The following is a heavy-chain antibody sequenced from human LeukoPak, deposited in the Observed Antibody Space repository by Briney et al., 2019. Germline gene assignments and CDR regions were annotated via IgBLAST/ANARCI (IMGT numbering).Heavy chain of an antibody. CDR3: ARGSYSSSWTSDYYYYGMDV. CDR2: INHSGST. Sequence: PSETLSLTCAVYGGSFSGYYWSWIRQPPGKGLEWIGEINHSGSTNYNPSLKSRVTISVDTSKNQFSLKLSSVTAADTAVYYCARGSYSSSWTSDYYYYGMDVWGQGTTVTVSS. D-gene: IGHD6-13*01. J-gene: IGHJ6*02. V-gene: IGHV4-34*01. CDR1: GGSFSGYY.